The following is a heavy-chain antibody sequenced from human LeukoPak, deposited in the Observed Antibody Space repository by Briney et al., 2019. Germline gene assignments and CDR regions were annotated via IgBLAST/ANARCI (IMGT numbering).Heavy chain of an antibody. V-gene: IGHV4-34*01. CDR3: ARGDGSGSYYTPLDY. Sequence: GSLRLSCAASGFTFSSYAMSWVRKPPGKGLEWIGEINHSGSTNFHPSLKSRVTISSDASKNQFSLKLTSVTAADTAVYYCARGDGSGSYYTPLDYWGQGTLVTVSS. CDR2: INHSGST. J-gene: IGHJ4*02. CDR1: GFTFSSYA. D-gene: IGHD3-10*01.